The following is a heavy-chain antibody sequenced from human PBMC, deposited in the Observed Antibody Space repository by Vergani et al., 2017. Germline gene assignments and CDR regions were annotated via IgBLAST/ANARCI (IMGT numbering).Heavy chain of an antibody. Sequence: VQLVESGGGLVQPGGSLRLSCAASGFTFSSYGMHWVRQAPGKGLEWVAVISYDGSNKHYEDAVKGRFTISRDNSKNTLYLQMNSLRAEDTAVYYCAKETKVEMATIGIDYWGQGTLVTVSS. CDR1: GFTFSSYG. CDR3: AKETKVEMATIGIDY. J-gene: IGHJ4*02. D-gene: IGHD5-24*01. CDR2: ISYDGSNK. V-gene: IGHV3-30*18.